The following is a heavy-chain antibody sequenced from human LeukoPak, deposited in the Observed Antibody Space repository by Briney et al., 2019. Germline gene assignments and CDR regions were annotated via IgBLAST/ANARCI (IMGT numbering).Heavy chain of an antibody. CDR3: ARDDGYSDFDY. CDR2: IYYSGST. CDR1: GGSFSGYY. Sequence: SETLSLTCAVYGGSFSGYYWSWIRQPPGKGLEWIGYIYYSGSTNYNPSLKSRVTISVDTSKNQFSLKLSSVTAADTAVYYCARDDGYSDFDYWGQGTLVTVSS. V-gene: IGHV4-59*01. J-gene: IGHJ4*02. D-gene: IGHD5-24*01.